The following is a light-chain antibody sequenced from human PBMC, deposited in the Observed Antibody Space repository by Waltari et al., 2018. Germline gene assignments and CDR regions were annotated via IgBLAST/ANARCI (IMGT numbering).Light chain of an antibody. V-gene: IGLV1-44*01. Sequence: QSVVPQSPSASGAPGQRVTISCSGSNSNIGSSTVTWYQEGPGTAPRLLIYSNDQRPSGVPDRFSASKSGTSASLAISWLQSEDEADYYCATWDARLTAVVFGGGTKVTVL. CDR3: ATWDARLTAVV. CDR1: NSNIGSST. J-gene: IGLJ2*01. CDR2: SND.